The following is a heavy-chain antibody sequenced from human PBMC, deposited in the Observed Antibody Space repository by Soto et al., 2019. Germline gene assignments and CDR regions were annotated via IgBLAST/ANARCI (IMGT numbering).Heavy chain of an antibody. V-gene: IGHV1-69*12. J-gene: IGHJ6*02. CDR2: IIPILTAA. Sequence: QVQLVQSGAEMKKPGSSVTVSCKASGGTFSSFSIHWVRQAPRQGLELMGVIIPILTAADYAQKFQDRFTITADVPTTTVYMTLRSLRSDDRAIYYCAKYQMLSGMQAWGQATTVTVSS. CDR1: GGTFSSFS. CDR3: AKYQMLSGMQA. D-gene: IGHD3-16*02.